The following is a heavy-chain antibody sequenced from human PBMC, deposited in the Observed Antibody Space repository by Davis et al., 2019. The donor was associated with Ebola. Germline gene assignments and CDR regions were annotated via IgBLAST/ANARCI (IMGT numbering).Heavy chain of an antibody. CDR3: ARGRRIQLWQLPKALWGMDV. D-gene: IGHD5-18*01. Sequence: GESLKISCAASGFTFSSYGMHWVRQAPGKGLEWVAVISYDGSNKYYADSVKGRFTISRDNAKNTLYLQMNSLRAEDTAVYYCARGRRIQLWQLPKALWGMDVWGQGTTVTVSS. J-gene: IGHJ6*02. V-gene: IGHV3-30*03. CDR1: GFTFSSYG. CDR2: ISYDGSNK.